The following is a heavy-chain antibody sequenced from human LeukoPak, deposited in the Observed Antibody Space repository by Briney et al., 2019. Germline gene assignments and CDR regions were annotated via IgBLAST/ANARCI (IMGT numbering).Heavy chain of an antibody. CDR2: INHSGST. CDR3: TSPWFDP. V-gene: IGHV4-34*01. J-gene: IGHJ5*02. Sequence: PGKGLGWIGEINHSGSTNYIPSLKSRVTISVDTSKNQFSLKLSSVTVADTAVYYCTSPWFDPWGQGTLVTVSS.